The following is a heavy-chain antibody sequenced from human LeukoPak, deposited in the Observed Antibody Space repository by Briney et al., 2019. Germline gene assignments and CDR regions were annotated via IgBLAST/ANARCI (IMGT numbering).Heavy chain of an antibody. Sequence: GGSLRLSCAASGFTFSSYAMSWVRQAPGKGLEWVSAISGSGGSTYYADSVKGRFTTSRDNSKNTLYLQMNSLRAEDTAVYYCAKIRGGSWNAFDIWGQGTMVTVSS. CDR3: AKIRGGSWNAFDI. D-gene: IGHD2-15*01. V-gene: IGHV3-23*01. J-gene: IGHJ3*02. CDR2: ISGSGGST. CDR1: GFTFSSYA.